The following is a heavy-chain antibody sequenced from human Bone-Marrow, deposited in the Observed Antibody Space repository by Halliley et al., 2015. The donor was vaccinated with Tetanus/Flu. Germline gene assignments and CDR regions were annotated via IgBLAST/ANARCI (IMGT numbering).Heavy chain of an antibody. J-gene: IGHJ4*02. D-gene: IGHD4-17*01. CDR2: ISYSGST. Sequence: EWIGYISYSGSTYYNPSLKSRVTISVDTSKKQFSRKLSSVTAADTAVYYCARDVGYGEGGFAYWGPGTLVTDSS. V-gene: IGHV4-30-4*01. CDR3: ARDVGYGEGGFAY.